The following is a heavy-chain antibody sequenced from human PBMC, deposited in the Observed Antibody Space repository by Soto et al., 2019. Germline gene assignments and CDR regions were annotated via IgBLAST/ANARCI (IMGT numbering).Heavy chain of an antibody. CDR2: IYSGGYT. CDR3: ATNRGGGGY. CDR1: GFTVSNNY. J-gene: IGHJ4*02. D-gene: IGHD3-10*01. Sequence: EVQLVESGGGLIQPGGSLRLSCAVSGFTVSNNYMSWVRQAPGKGLEGVSVIYSGGYTAYGDSVKGRFTISRDNSKNTLFLQKKSLRANGPAGFYGATNRGGGGYWGQGTLVTVSS. V-gene: IGHV3-53*01.